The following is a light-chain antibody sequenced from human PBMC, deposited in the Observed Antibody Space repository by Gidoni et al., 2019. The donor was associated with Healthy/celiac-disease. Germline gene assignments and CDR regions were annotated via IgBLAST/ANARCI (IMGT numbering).Light chain of an antibody. J-gene: IGLJ2*01. CDR1: SSNIGAGYD. V-gene: IGLV1-40*01. CDR3: QSYDSSLSGSVV. Sequence: QSVLTQPPSVSRAPGQRVTISCTGSSSNIGAGYDVHWYQQLPGTAPKLTLYGNSNRPSRVPDRFSGSKSGTSASLAITGLQAEDEADYYCQSYDSSLSGSVVFGGGTKLTVL. CDR2: GNS.